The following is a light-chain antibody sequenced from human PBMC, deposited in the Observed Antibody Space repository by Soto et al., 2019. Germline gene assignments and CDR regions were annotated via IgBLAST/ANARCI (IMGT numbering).Light chain of an antibody. CDR3: QQRSNWPLT. CDR1: QSVSSY. Sequence: EIVLTQSPATLSLSPGERATLSCRASQSVSSYLAWYQQKPGQAPRLLIYDASNRSTGIPARFSGSGSGTVFTLTISGLEPEDFAVYYCQQRSNWPLTFGGGTKVEIK. J-gene: IGKJ4*01. CDR2: DAS. V-gene: IGKV3-11*01.